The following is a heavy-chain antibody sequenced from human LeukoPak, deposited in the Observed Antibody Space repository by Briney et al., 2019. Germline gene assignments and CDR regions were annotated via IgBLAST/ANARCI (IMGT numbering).Heavy chain of an antibody. CDR3: ARGTTDCSGASCYNY. V-gene: IGHV1-8*01. CDR1: GYTFTSYD. Sequence: ASVKVSCKTSGYTFTSYDINWVRQAARQGLEWMGWMNPNSGNTGYAQRFLGRVTMTRDTSISTAYMELNSLRSDDTAVYYCARGTTDCSGASCYNYWGQGTLLTVSS. J-gene: IGHJ4*02. D-gene: IGHD2-2*02. CDR2: MNPNSGNT.